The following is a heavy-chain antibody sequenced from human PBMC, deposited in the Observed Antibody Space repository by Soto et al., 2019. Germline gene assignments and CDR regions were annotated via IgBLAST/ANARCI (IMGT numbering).Heavy chain of an antibody. Sequence: PGGSLRLSCAASGFTFSSYAMSWVRQAPGKGLEWVSAISGSGGSTYYADSVKGRFTISRDNSKNTLYLQMNSPRAEDTAVYYCAKDAPRIGYCSSISCYGMDVCGQGTPVTVS. J-gene: IGHJ6*02. CDR3: AKDAPRIGYCSSISCYGMDV. D-gene: IGHD2-2*01. V-gene: IGHV3-23*01. CDR1: GFTFSSYA. CDR2: ISGSGGST.